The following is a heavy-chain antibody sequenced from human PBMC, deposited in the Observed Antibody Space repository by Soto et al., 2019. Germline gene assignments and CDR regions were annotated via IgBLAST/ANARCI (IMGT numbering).Heavy chain of an antibody. CDR2: IYWDDDT. CDR1: GFSFSADGVG. Sequence: QITLKESGPTLVKPTQTLTLTCIFSGFSFSADGVGVGWIRQPPGKALEWLALIYWDDDTRYRPSLKSRLTITKDSSKNLVVLTMTNMDPLDTATYYCAHAFGGTSWPNDAFDVWGQGTVVTVSS. D-gene: IGHD3-16*01. CDR3: AHAFGGTSWPNDAFDV. J-gene: IGHJ3*01. V-gene: IGHV2-5*02.